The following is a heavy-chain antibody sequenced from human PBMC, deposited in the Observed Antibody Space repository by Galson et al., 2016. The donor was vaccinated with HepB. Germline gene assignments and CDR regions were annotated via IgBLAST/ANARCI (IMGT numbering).Heavy chain of an antibody. CDR1: GFTFSNYA. CDR2: ISITVSST. V-gene: IGHV3-23*01. CDR3: AKRIGAGGQFDY. D-gene: IGHD6-13*01. J-gene: IGHJ4*02. Sequence: SLRLSCAASGFTFSNYAMSWVRQAPGKGLEWVSAISITVSSTYYADSVKGRFTISRDNSKNTLYLQMNTLRSEDTAIYYCAKRIGAGGQFDYWGQGTLVTVSS.